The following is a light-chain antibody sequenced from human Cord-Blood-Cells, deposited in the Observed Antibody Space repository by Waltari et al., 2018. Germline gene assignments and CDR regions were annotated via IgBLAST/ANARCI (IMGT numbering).Light chain of an antibody. CDR3: CSYAGSSTSWV. CDR2: EGS. Sequence: QSALTQPASVSGSPGQSITISCTGTSSDVWSYNLVSWYQQHPGKAPKLMIYEGSQRPSGVSNRFSGSKSGNTASLTISGLQAEDEADYYCCSYAGSSTSWVFGGGTKLTVL. J-gene: IGLJ3*02. CDR1: SSDVWSYNL. V-gene: IGLV2-23*01.